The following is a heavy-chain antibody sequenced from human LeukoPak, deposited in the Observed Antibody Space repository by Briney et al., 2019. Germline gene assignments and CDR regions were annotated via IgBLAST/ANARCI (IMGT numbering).Heavy chain of an antibody. Sequence: ASVKVSCKASGYTFTSYDINWVRQATGQGLEWMRWMNPNSGNTGYAQKFQGRVTMTRNTSISTAYMELSSLRSEDTAVYYCARLRNDFWSGRFDYYYMDVWGKGTTVTVSS. CDR1: GYTFTSYD. CDR3: ARLRNDFWSGRFDYYYMDV. D-gene: IGHD3-3*01. J-gene: IGHJ6*03. V-gene: IGHV1-8*01. CDR2: MNPNSGNT.